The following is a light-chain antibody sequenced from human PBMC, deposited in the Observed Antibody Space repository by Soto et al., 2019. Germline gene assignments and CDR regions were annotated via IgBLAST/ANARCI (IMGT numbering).Light chain of an antibody. CDR1: SSNIGAEYD. J-gene: IGLJ1*01. V-gene: IGLV1-40*01. CDR2: GNH. Sequence: QSVLTQPPSVSGAPGQRVTISCTGASSNIGAEYDVHWYQQFPGTAPKVLIYGNHNRPSGVPDRFSASTSDTSASLAISGLQAEDEADYYCQSYDTSLNDYVFGTGTQLTVL. CDR3: QSYDTSLNDYV.